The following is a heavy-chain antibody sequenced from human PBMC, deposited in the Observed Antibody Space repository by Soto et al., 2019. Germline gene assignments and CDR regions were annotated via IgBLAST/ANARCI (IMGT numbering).Heavy chain of an antibody. D-gene: IGHD1-1*01. Sequence: EVQLVESGGGLVESGGSLRLSCAVSGYSFTDAWVSWVRQAPGKGLEWVGHIERTSEGGTTRYAAPVKGRFIISRDDSKNTAYLQMNSLKTEDTAAYYCANEYWYYFKYWGQGALVTVSA. CDR1: GYSFTDAW. CDR2: IERTSEGGTT. J-gene: IGHJ4*02. CDR3: ANEYWYYFKY. V-gene: IGHV3-15*04.